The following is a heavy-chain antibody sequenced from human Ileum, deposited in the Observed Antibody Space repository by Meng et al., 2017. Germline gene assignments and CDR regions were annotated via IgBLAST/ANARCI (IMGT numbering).Heavy chain of an antibody. V-gene: IGHV4-4*02. CDR2: IHHSGST. CDR1: GGSIRTSDW. J-gene: IGHJ4*02. D-gene: IGHD1-26*01. Sequence: QGPRKRSGPGLLTASETLSLTCPGSGGSIRTSDWWSWVRQPPGKGLEWIGEIHHSGSTNYNPSLKSRVTISVDKSKNQFSLKLNSVTAADTAVYYCAREWSGSYRHFDYWGQGTLVTVSS. CDR3: AREWSGSYRHFDY.